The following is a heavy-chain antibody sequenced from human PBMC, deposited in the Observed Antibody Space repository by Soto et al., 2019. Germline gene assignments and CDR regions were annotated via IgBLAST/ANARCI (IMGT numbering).Heavy chain of an antibody. D-gene: IGHD3-10*01. CDR2: ISYDGSNK. CDR1: GFTFSSYG. V-gene: IGHV3-30*18. CDR3: AKDRYYGSGSYYYYYYGMDV. Sequence: SLRLSCAASGFTFSSYGMHWVRQAPGKGLEWVAVISYDGSNKYYADSVKGRFTISRDNSKNTLYLQMNSLRAEDTAVYYCAKDRYYGSGSYYYYYYGMDVWGQGTTVTVSS. J-gene: IGHJ6*02.